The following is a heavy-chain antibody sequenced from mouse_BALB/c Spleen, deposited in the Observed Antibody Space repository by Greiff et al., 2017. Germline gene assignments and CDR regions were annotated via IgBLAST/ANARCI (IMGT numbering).Heavy chain of an antibody. CDR1: GYSFTSYW. CDR3: TRLRQLGLLDY. D-gene: IGHD3-2*01. V-gene: IGHV1-5*01. CDR2: IYPGNSDT. J-gene: IGHJ2*01. Sequence: VQLQQSGTVLARPGASVKMSCKASGYSFTSYWMHWVKQRPGQGLEWIGAIYPGNSDTSYNQKFKGKAKLTAVTSASTAYMELSSLTNEDSAVYYGTRLRQLGLLDYWGQGTTLTVSS.